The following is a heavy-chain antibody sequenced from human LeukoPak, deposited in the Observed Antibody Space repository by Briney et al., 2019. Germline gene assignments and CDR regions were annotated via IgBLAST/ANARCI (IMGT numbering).Heavy chain of an antibody. CDR2: INHSGST. CDR3: AGALGIVVVPAAILYWYFDL. D-gene: IGHD2-2*03. J-gene: IGHJ2*01. CDR1: GGSFSGYY. Sequence: SETLSLTCAVYGGSFSGYYWSWIRQPPGKGLEWIGEINHSGSTNYNPSLKSRVTISVDTSKNQFSLKLSSVTAADTAVYYCAGALGIVVVPAAILYWYFDLWGRGTLVTVSS. V-gene: IGHV4-34*01.